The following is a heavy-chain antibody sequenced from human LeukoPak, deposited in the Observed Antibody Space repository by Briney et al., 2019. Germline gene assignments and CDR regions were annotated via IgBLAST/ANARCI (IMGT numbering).Heavy chain of an antibody. D-gene: IGHD5-18*01. CDR3: ARIGTGYSYGKDY. Sequence: SETLSLTCAVSRGSISSNNWWSWVRQPPGKGLEWIGEIYHSGSTNYNPSLKSRVTISVDKSKNQFSLKLSSVTAADTAVYYCARIGTGYSYGKDYWGQGTLVTVSS. J-gene: IGHJ4*02. CDR1: RGSISSNNW. CDR2: IYHSGST. V-gene: IGHV4-4*02.